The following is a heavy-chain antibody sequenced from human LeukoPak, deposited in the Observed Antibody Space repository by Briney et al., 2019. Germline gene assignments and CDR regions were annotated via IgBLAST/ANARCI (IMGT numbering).Heavy chain of an antibody. V-gene: IGHV3-21*01. CDR3: ARDLIKLAVAGLFDY. CDR2: ISSSSSYI. D-gene: IGHD6-19*01. Sequence: PGGSLRLSCAASGFTFSSYSMNWVRQAPGKGLEWVSSISSSSSYIYYADSVKGRFTISRDNAKNSLYLQMNSLRAEDTAVYYCARDLIKLAVAGLFDYWGQGTLVTVSS. J-gene: IGHJ4*02. CDR1: GFTFSSYS.